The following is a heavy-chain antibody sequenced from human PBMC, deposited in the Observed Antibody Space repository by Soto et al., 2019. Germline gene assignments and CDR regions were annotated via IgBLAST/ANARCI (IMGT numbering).Heavy chain of an antibody. Sequence: GGSLRLSCAASGFTFSDYYMSWIRQAPGKGLEWVSYISSSGSTIYYADSVKGRFTISRDNAKNSLYLQMNGLRAEDTAVYYCARDRYAGYSYGPADYWGQGTLVTVSS. CDR1: GFTFSDYY. J-gene: IGHJ4*02. CDR3: ARDRYAGYSYGPADY. CDR2: ISSSGSTI. D-gene: IGHD5-18*01. V-gene: IGHV3-11*01.